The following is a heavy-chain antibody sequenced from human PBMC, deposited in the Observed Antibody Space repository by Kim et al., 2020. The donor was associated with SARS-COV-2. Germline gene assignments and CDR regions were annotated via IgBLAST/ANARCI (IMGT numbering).Heavy chain of an antibody. CDR3: ARAYYDRISWFDP. Sequence: PSRKSRVTISVDTSKNQSSLKLSSVTAADTAVYYCARAYYDRISWFDPWGQGTLVTVSS. V-gene: IGHV4-31*02. D-gene: IGHD3-22*01. J-gene: IGHJ5*02.